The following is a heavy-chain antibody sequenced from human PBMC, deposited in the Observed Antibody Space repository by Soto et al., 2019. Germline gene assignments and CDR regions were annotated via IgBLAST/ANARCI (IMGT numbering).Heavy chain of an antibody. CDR1: GYTFTSYG. V-gene: IGHV1-18*01. CDR3: ARDPELGSNYGMDV. D-gene: IGHD3-16*01. CDR2: ISAYNGNT. J-gene: IGHJ6*02. Sequence: ASVKVSCKASGYTFTSYGISWVRQAPGQGLERMGWISAYNGNTNYAQKLQGRVTMTTDTSTSTAYMELRSLRSDDTAVYYCARDPELGSNYGMDVWGQGTTVTGSS.